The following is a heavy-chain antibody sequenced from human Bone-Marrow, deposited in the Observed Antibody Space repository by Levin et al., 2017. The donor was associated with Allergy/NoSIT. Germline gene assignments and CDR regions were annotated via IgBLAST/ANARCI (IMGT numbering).Heavy chain of an antibody. V-gene: IGHV6-1*01. CDR1: GDSVSSNSAA. CDR3: AREAYSSGWYERGFDY. CDR2: TYYRSKWYN. D-gene: IGHD6-19*01. J-gene: IGHJ4*02. Sequence: SETLSLTCAISGDSVSSNSAAWNWIRQSPSRGLEWLGRTYYRSKWYNDYAVSVKSRITINPDTSKNQFSLQLNSVTPEDTAVYYCAREAYSSGWYERGFDYWGQGTLVTVSS.